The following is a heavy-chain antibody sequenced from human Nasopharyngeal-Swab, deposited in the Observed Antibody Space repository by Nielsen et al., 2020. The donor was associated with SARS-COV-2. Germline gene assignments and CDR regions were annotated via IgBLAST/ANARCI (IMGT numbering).Heavy chain of an antibody. Sequence: GESLKISCAASGFTFSSYAMHWVRQAPGKGLEWVAVISYDGSNKYYADSVKGRFTISRDNSKNTLYLQMNSLRAEDTVVYYCAREGKAEMAKTRNYYYYGMDVWGQGTTVTVSS. CDR3: AREGKAEMAKTRNYYYYGMDV. V-gene: IGHV3-30-3*01. CDR2: ISYDGSNK. J-gene: IGHJ6*02. CDR1: GFTFSSYA. D-gene: IGHD5-24*01.